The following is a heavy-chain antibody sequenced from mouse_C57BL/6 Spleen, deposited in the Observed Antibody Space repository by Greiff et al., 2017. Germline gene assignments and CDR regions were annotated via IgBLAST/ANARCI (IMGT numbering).Heavy chain of an antibody. CDR2: IDPNGGGT. CDR3: AGSIDPLNWDFDF. D-gene: IGHD1-1*01. Sequence: QVQLQQPGAELVKPGASVKLSCKASGYTFTSSWMNWVKQRPGRGLEWIGRIDPNGGGTKYNEKFKSKATLTVAKPSSTAYMQLSSLTSEDSAVYVGAGSIDPLNWDFDFWGTGTTVTVSS. CDR1: GYTFTSSW. J-gene: IGHJ1*03. V-gene: IGHV1-72*01.